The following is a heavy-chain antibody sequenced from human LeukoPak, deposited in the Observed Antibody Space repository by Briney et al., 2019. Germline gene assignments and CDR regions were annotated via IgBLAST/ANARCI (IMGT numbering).Heavy chain of an antibody. V-gene: IGHV3-23*01. J-gene: IGHJ4*02. CDR2: ISDSGSGT. D-gene: IGHD5-12*01. Sequence: PGGSLRLSCTASGFTFSNYTVSWVRQAPGKGLEWVSVISDSGSGTYYADSVKGRFTISRDNSKNALYLQTNSLRAEDTAVYYCAKDGRKVATTLDSWGQGTLVTVSS. CDR3: AKDGRKVATTLDS. CDR1: GFTFSNYT.